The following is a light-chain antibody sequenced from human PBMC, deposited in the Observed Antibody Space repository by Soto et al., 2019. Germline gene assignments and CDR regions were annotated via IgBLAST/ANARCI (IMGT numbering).Light chain of an antibody. CDR1: SSDVGGYDY. CDR2: EVS. V-gene: IGLV2-8*01. Sequence: QSALTQPPSASGSPGQSVTISCSGTSSDVGGYDYVSWYQHHPGKAPKLMIFEVSKRPSGVPDRFSGSKSGNTASVTVSGLQAEDEADYYCSSYAGSNNLGVFGGGTKLTVL. J-gene: IGLJ3*02. CDR3: SSYAGSNNLGV.